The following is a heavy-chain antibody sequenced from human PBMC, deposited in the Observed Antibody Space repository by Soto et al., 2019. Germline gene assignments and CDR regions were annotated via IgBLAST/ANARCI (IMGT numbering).Heavy chain of an antibody. J-gene: IGHJ6*04. CDR1: GYSFTSYW. D-gene: IGHD2-2*01. CDR3: ARHLGYQLLFGMDV. Sequence: GESLKISCKGSGYSFTSYWISWVRQMPGKGLEWMGRIDPSDSYTNYSPSFQGHVTISADKSISTAYLQWSSLKASDTAMYYCARHLGYQLLFGMDVWGKGPTVTVSS. V-gene: IGHV5-10-1*01. CDR2: IDPSDSYT.